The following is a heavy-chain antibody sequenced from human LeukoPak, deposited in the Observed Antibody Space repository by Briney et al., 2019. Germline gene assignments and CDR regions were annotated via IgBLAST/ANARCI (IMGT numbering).Heavy chain of an antibody. J-gene: IGHJ4*02. Sequence: GASVKVSCKASGGTFSSYAISWVRQAPGQGLEWMGGIIPIFGTANYAQKFQGRVTITADESTSTAYMELGSLRSEDTAVYYCARYGSVVDTAIFDYWGQGTLVTVSS. CDR1: GGTFSSYA. CDR3: ARYGSVVDTAIFDY. V-gene: IGHV1-69*13. CDR2: IIPIFGTA. D-gene: IGHD5-18*01.